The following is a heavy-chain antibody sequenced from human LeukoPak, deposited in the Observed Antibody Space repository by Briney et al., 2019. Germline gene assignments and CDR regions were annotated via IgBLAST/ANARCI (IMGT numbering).Heavy chain of an antibody. CDR1: GFTFSNAW. D-gene: IGHD2-2*02. J-gene: IGHJ1*01. Sequence: GGSLRLSCAASGFTFSNAWMSWVRRAPGKGLEWVGRIKSKTDGGTTDYAAPVKGRFTISRDDSKNTLYLQMNSLKTEDTAEYYCTTNPRYCSSTSCYTEEYFQHWGQGTLVTVSS. CDR3: TTNPRYCSSTSCYTEEYFQH. V-gene: IGHV3-15*01. CDR2: IKSKTDGGTT.